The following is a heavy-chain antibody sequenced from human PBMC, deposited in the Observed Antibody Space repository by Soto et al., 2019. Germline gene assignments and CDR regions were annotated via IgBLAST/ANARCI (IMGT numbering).Heavy chain of an antibody. CDR1: GLTFSSYV. CDR3: AKGALTVLPYFDY. CDR2: ISGSGGIT. Sequence: CGSLRLSCVVSGLTFSSYVMSWVRQAPGKGLEWVSGISGSGGITYYADSVKGRFTISRVNSKNTVYLQINSPRAEDTAVYFCAKGALTVLPYFDYWGQGMLVTVSS. J-gene: IGHJ4*02. D-gene: IGHD4-17*01. V-gene: IGHV3-23*01.